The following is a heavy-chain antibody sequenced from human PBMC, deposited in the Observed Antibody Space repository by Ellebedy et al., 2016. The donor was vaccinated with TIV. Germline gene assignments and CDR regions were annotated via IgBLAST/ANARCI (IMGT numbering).Heavy chain of an antibody. Sequence: GGSLRLXCKGSGYSFTSYWIGWVRQMPGKGLEWMGIIYPGDSDTRYSPSFQGQVTISADKSISTAYLQWSSLKASDTAMYYCARRVKVSGYFQHWGQGTLVTVSS. CDR2: IYPGDSDT. CDR1: GYSFTSYW. CDR3: ARRVKVSGYFQH. V-gene: IGHV5-51*01. D-gene: IGHD3-22*01. J-gene: IGHJ1*01.